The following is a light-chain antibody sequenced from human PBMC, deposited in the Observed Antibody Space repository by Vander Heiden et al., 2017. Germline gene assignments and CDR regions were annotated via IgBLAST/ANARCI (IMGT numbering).Light chain of an antibody. CDR1: QSISNY. J-gene: IGKJ2*01. CDR3: QQTDNTPHT. Sequence: DIQMTQSPSSLSASVRDRVTITCRASQSISNYLNWYQQKPGKAPKLLVYGASSLQSGVPSRFSGNGSGTDFTLTISRLQPEDFATYYCQQTDNTPHTFGQGTKVEIK. V-gene: IGKV1-39*01. CDR2: GAS.